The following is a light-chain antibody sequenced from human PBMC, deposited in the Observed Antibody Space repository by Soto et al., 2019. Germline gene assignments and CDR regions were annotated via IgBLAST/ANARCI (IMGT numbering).Light chain of an antibody. CDR1: SGHSNYA. V-gene: IGLV4-69*01. CDR2: LNSDGSH. Sequence: QLVLTQSPSASASLGASVKLTCTLSSGHSNYAIAWHQQQSEKGPRYLMKLNSDGSHSKGDGIPDRFSGSSSGAERYLTISSLQSEDEADYYCQTWGSGIVVFGGGTKL. J-gene: IGLJ2*01. CDR3: QTWGSGIVV.